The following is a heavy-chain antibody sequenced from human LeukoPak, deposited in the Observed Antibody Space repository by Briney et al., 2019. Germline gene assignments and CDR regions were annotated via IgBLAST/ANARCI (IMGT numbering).Heavy chain of an antibody. CDR3: ARSFYDILIGYYQYFDY. V-gene: IGHV3-66*01. CDR1: GLSVSSNY. CDR2: IYRDGSS. Sequence: TGGSLRLSCAASGLSVSSNYMSWVRQAPGKGLEWVSVIYRDGSSYYAESVKGRFTISRDNSKNTLYIQMNSLRAEDTAVYYCARSFYDILIGYYQYFDYWGQGTLVTVSS. J-gene: IGHJ4*02. D-gene: IGHD3-9*01.